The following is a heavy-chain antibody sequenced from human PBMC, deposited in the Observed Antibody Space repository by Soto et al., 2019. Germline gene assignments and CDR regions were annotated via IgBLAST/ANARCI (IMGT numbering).Heavy chain of an antibody. V-gene: IGHV5-51*01. CDR3: ARPHGLTTVVTPAAFDI. Sequence: GESLKISCKGSGYSFTNSWIGWVRQMPGKGLEWMGIVHPGDSDTRYSPSFQGQVTISADKSINTAYLQWRSLKASDTAIYYCARPHGLTTVVTPAAFDIWGQGTMVTVSS. D-gene: IGHD4-17*01. CDR1: GYSFTNSW. J-gene: IGHJ3*02. CDR2: VHPGDSDT.